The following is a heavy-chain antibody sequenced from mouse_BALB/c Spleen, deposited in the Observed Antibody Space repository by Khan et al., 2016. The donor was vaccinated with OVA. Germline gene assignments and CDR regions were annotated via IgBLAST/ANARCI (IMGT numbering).Heavy chain of an antibody. CDR1: GYSFTGYY. J-gene: IGHJ1*01. CDR3: AIYHGYFDV. Sequence: VQLKESGPDLVKPGASVKISCKASGYSFTGYYIHWVKQSHGKSLEWIGRVTPNNGGTNYNQKFKGKAILTVDKSSNTAYMELRSLTSEDSAVYSCAIYHGYFDVWGAGTTVTVSS. CDR2: VTPNNGGT. V-gene: IGHV1-18*01.